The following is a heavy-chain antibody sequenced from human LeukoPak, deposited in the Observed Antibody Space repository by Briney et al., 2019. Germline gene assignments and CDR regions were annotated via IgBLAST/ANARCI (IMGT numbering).Heavy chain of an antibody. Sequence: ARTNYNPSLKSRVTISVDTSKNQFSLKLSSVTAADTAVYYCARLQRCSSTSCYGGYFDYWGQGTLVTVSS. CDR3: ARLQRCSSTSCYGGYFDY. CDR2: ART. J-gene: IGHJ4*02. V-gene: IGHV4-39*01. D-gene: IGHD2-2*01.